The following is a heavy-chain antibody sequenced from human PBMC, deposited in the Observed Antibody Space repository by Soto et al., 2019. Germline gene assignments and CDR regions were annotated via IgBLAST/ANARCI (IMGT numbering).Heavy chain of an antibody. CDR3: ARDVGYYYDNSPAGHFDF. J-gene: IGHJ4*02. Sequence: QVQLQESGPGLVKPSGTLSLTCTVSGVSINSSHWWSWVRQPPGKGLDWIGEIHHSGSTNFNPSLKSRVTISVDKSKNQFSLKLSSVTAADTAVYYCARDVGYYYDNSPAGHFDFWGQGTLVTVSS. CDR1: GVSINSSHW. V-gene: IGHV4-4*02. D-gene: IGHD3-22*01. CDR2: IHHSGST.